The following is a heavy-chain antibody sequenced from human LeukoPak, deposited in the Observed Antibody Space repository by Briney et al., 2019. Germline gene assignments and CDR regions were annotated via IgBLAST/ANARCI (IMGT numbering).Heavy chain of an antibody. J-gene: IGHJ4*02. V-gene: IGHV4-38-2*02. Sequence: GSLRLSCAASGFTFSDHYMDWVRQPPGKGLEWIGSIYYSGSTYYNPSLKSRVTISVDTSKNQFSLKLSSVTAADTAVYYCARDPLFDFWSGYRAFDYWGQGTLVTVSS. D-gene: IGHD3-3*01. CDR1: GFTFSDHY. CDR2: IYYSGST. CDR3: ARDPLFDFWSGYRAFDY.